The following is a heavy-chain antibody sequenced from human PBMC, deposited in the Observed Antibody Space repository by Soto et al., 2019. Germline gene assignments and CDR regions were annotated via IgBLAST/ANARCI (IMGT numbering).Heavy chain of an antibody. CDR2: IWYDGSNK. V-gene: IGHV3-33*01. CDR3: ARDRHYYDSSGYYSSLGYYYGMDV. J-gene: IGHJ6*02. Sequence: GGSLRLSCAASGFTFSSYGMHWVRQAPGKGLEWVAVIWYDGSNKYYADSVKGRFTISRDNSKNTLYLQMNSLRAEDTAVYYCARDRHYYDSSGYYSSLGYYYGMDVWGQGTTVTVSS. D-gene: IGHD3-22*01. CDR1: GFTFSSYG.